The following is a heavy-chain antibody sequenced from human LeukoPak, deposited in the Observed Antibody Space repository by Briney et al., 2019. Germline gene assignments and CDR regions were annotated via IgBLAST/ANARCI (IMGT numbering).Heavy chain of an antibody. D-gene: IGHD3-22*01. CDR3: ARERQITMIVPDYFDY. CDR1: GFTFSSYS. CDR2: ISSSSSYI. V-gene: IGHV3-21*01. J-gene: IGHJ4*02. Sequence: PGGSLRLSCAASGFTFSSYSMNWVRRAPGKGLEWVSSISSSSSYIYYADSVKGRFTISRDNARNSLYLQMNSLRAEDTAVYYCARERQITMIVPDYFDYWGQGTLVTVSS.